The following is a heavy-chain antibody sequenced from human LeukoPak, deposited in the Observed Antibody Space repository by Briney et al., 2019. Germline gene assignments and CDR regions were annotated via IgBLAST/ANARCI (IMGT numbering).Heavy chain of an antibody. D-gene: IGHD6-19*01. CDR2: VYYDGST. Sequence: SETLSLTCTVSDGSIGTYFWSWIRQPPGKGLEWIGHVYYDGSTAYNPSLKSRLTISIDTSKNQFSLKLSSVTAADTAVYFCARGWYNTGRRFDYWGQRTLVTVS. CDR3: ARGWYNTGRRFDY. V-gene: IGHV4-59*01. CDR1: DGSIGTYF. J-gene: IGHJ4*02.